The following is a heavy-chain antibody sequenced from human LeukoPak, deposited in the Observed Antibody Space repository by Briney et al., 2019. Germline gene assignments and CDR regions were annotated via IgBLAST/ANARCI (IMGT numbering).Heavy chain of an antibody. V-gene: IGHV1-69*13. CDR1: GGTFSSYA. D-gene: IGHD6-19*01. Sequence: ASVKVSCKASGGTFSSYAISWVRQAPGQGLEWMGGIIPIFGTANYAQKSQGRVTITADESTSTAYMELSSLRSEDTAVYYCARERAAGQWLVGDFDYWGQGTLVTVSS. CDR3: ARERAAGQWLVGDFDY. CDR2: IIPIFGTA. J-gene: IGHJ4*02.